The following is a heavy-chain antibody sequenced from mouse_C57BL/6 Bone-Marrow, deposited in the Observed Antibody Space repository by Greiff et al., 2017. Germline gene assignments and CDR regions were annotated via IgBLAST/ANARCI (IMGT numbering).Heavy chain of an antibody. D-gene: IGHD1-1*01. CDR2: IYPRSGNT. V-gene: IGHV1-81*01. Sequence: VQLQQSGAELARPGASVKLSCKASGYTFTSYGISWVKQRTGQGLEWIGEIYPRSGNTYYNEKFKGKATLTADQSSSTAYMQLRSLTSEDSSVYFCARWITTVVATHYYYAMDYWGQGTSVTVSS. CDR3: ARWITTVVATHYYYAMDY. CDR1: GYTFTSYG. J-gene: IGHJ4*01.